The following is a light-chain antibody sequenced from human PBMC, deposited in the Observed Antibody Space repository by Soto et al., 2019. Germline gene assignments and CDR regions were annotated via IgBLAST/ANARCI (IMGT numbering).Light chain of an antibody. CDR2: AAF. Sequence: EIVLTKSPGTLSLSPGERAALSCRASQSVSSNYLAWYQQKPCQAPRLLLYAAFKRAGGIPYRFSGSGSGTDFHLTISRLEPEDFAVYYCQQYGSSPPLSVGPGTKVDIK. V-gene: IGKV3-20*01. J-gene: IGKJ3*01. CDR3: QQYGSSPPLS. CDR1: QSVSSNY.